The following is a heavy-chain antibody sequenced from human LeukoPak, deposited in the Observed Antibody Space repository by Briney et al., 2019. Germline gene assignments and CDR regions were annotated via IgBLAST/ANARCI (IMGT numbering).Heavy chain of an antibody. CDR2: IKQDGSEK. Sequence: PGGSLRLSCAASGFTFSSYWMSWVRQAAGKGLEGVANIKQDGSEKYYVDSVKGRFTISRDNAKNSLYLQMNSLRAEDTAVYYCARAFYYDFWSGYASKAFDYWGQGTLVTVSS. V-gene: IGHV3-7*01. J-gene: IGHJ4*02. CDR3: ARAFYYDFWSGYASKAFDY. D-gene: IGHD3-3*01. CDR1: GFTFSSYW.